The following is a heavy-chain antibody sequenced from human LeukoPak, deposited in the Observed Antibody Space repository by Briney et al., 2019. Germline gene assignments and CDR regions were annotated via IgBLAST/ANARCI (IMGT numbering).Heavy chain of an antibody. CDR1: GFTFSSYS. V-gene: IGHV3-48*04. CDR3: ARLTTVTTNPGDYYYYYGMDV. J-gene: IGHJ6*02. Sequence: GGSLRLSCAASGFTFSSYSMNWVRQAPGKGLEWVSYISSSSSTIYYADSVKGRFTISRDNAKNSLYLQMNSLRAEDTAVYYCARLTTVTTNPGDYYYYYGMDVWGQGTTVTVSS. CDR2: ISSSSSTI. D-gene: IGHD4-17*01.